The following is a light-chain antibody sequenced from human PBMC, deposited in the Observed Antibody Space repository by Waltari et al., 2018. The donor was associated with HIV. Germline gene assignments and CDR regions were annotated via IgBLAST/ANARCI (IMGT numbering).Light chain of an antibody. J-gene: IGLJ2*01. Sequence: QSVLTQPPSVSGAPGQRVTISCTGSSSNIGADYFVHWYKQLPGAAPKLLIYGDSHRPSGVPDRFSGSKSGTSASLAITGLQAEDEADYYCQSYDSSLSGPVVFGGGTKLTVL. CDR1: SSNIGADYF. CDR2: GDS. CDR3: QSYDSSLSGPVV. V-gene: IGLV1-40*01.